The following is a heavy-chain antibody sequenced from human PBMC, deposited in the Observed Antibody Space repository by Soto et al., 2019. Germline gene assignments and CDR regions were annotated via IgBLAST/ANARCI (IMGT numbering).Heavy chain of an antibody. V-gene: IGHV1-18*04. J-gene: IGHJ3*02. D-gene: IGHD6-19*01. CDR2: INPYNANT. Sequence: ASLKVSCKASGYTFTNHGINWVRQAPGQGLEWMGWINPYNANTNYAQKLQGRVTMTTDTSTSTAYMELSSLRSEDTAVYYCARVSHSSYGDDAFDIWGQGTMVTVSS. CDR1: GYTFTNHG. CDR3: ARVSHSSYGDDAFDI.